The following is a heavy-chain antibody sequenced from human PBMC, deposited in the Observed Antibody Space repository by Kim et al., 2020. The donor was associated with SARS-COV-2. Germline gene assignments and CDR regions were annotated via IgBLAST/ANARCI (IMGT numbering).Heavy chain of an antibody. D-gene: IGHD6-13*01. CDR1: GFTFSSYG. CDR3: ARVRYSSSWDLDY. J-gene: IGHJ4*02. V-gene: IGHV3-33*01. Sequence: GGSLRLSCAASGFTFSSYGMHWVRQAPGKGLEWVAIIWYNGGTKYYADSVKGRFTVSRDNSKNTLYLQMNSLRGEDTAVYYCARVRYSSSWDLDYWDQGTLVTVSS. CDR2: IWYNGGTK.